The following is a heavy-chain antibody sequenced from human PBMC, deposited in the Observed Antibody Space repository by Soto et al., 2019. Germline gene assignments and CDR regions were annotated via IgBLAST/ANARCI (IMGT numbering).Heavy chain of an antibody. CDR3: ARGRITIFGVADLIDY. J-gene: IGHJ4*02. CDR2: ISAYNGNT. Sequence: ASVKVSCKTSGYTFTSYGFTWVRQAPGQGLEWMGWISAYNGNTNYAENVQGRVTMTTDPSTSTAYMELRSLRPDDTAVYYCARGRITIFGVADLIDYWGQGTVVT. D-gene: IGHD3-3*01. V-gene: IGHV1-18*01. CDR1: GYTFTSYG.